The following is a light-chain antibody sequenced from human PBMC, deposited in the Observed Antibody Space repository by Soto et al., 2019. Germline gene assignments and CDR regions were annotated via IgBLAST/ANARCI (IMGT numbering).Light chain of an antibody. V-gene: IGLV1-47*01. Sequence: QSALTQPASASGTPGQRVTISCSGRSSNIGSNYVYWYQQLPGTAPKLLIYRNNQRPSGVPDRFSGSKSGTSASLAISGLRSEDEADYYCAAWDDSLSGLYVFGTGTKLTVL. CDR3: AAWDDSLSGLYV. CDR2: RNN. CDR1: SSNIGSNY. J-gene: IGLJ1*01.